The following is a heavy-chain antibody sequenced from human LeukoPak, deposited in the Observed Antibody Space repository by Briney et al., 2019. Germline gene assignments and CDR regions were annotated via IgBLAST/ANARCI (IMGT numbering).Heavy chain of an antibody. Sequence: SETLSLTCTVSGGSISSRSYYWGWIRQPPGKGLEWIGSIYYSGGTYYNPSLKSRVTISVDTSKNQFSLKLSSVTAADTAVHYCARHASGWYYFDYWGQGTLVTVSS. CDR3: ARHASGWYYFDY. CDR1: GGSISSRSYY. CDR2: IYYSGGT. V-gene: IGHV4-39*01. D-gene: IGHD6-19*01. J-gene: IGHJ4*02.